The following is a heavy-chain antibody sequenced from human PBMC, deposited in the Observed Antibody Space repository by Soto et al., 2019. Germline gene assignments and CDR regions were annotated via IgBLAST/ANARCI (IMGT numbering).Heavy chain of an antibody. CDR2: IYFSGST. CDR1: GGSISSRESY. D-gene: IGHD6-19*01. V-gene: IGHV4-39*07. J-gene: IGHJ4*02. CDR3: ARAVNIAVAGDFDY. Sequence: SETLSLTCSVSGGSISSRESYWGWIRQPPGKGLEWIGTIYFSGSTYYNPSLKSRVTISVDTSKNQFSLKLSSVTAADTAVYYCARAVNIAVAGDFDYWGQGTLVTVSS.